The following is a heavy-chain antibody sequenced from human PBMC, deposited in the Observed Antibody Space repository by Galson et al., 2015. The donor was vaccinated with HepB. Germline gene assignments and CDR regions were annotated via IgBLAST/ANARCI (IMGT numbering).Heavy chain of an antibody. CDR2: INAGNGNT. J-gene: IGHJ4*02. D-gene: IGHD3-9*01. Sequence: SVKVSCKASGYTFTSYAMHWVRQAPGQRFEWMGWINAGNGNTKDSQKFQGRVTITRDTPASTAYMELSSLRSEDTAVYYCARDSYDLLTGSPSFDYWGQGTLVTVSS. CDR1: GYTFTSYA. CDR3: ARDSYDLLTGSPSFDY. V-gene: IGHV1-3*01.